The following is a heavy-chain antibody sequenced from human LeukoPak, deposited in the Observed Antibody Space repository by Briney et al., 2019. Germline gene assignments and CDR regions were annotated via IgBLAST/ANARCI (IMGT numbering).Heavy chain of an antibody. V-gene: IGHV4-59*01. D-gene: IGHD3-10*01. CDR2: IYYGGST. CDR3: VRCDFGSGSYYSYFDY. J-gene: IGHJ4*02. Sequence: SETLSLTCTVSGGSINSYSWSWIRQPPGKGLEWIGYIYYGGSTTYNPSLKSRVTMSLDTSKKQFSLKLSSVTAADTAVYYCVRCDFGSGSYYSYFDYWGRGTLVTVSS. CDR1: GGSINSYS.